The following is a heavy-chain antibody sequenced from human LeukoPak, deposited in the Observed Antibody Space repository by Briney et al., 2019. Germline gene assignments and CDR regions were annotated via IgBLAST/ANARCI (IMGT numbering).Heavy chain of an antibody. CDR1: GYTFTSYG. J-gene: IGHJ5*02. CDR3: ARDRDSNYFVNSAHSNWFDP. V-gene: IGHV1-18*01. D-gene: IGHD4-11*01. Sequence: ASVKVSCKASGYTFTSYGISWVRQAPGQGLEWMGWISAYNGNTNYAQKLQGRVTMTTDTSTSTAYMELRSLRSDDTAVYYCARDRDSNYFVNSAHSNWFDPWGQGTLVTVSS. CDR2: ISAYNGNT.